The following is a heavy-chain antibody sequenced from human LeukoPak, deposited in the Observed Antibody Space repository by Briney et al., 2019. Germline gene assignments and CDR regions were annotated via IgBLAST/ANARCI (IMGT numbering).Heavy chain of an antibody. J-gene: IGHJ4*02. V-gene: IGHV1-69*05. CDR2: IIPIFGTA. CDR1: GRTFSSYA. CDR3: ARDNSGWYYFDY. Sequence: SVKVSCKASGRTFSSYAISWVRQAPGQGLEWMGRIIPIFGTANYAQKFQGRVTITTDESTSTAYMELSSLRSEDTAVYYCARDNSGWYYFDYWGQGTLVTVSS. D-gene: IGHD6-19*01.